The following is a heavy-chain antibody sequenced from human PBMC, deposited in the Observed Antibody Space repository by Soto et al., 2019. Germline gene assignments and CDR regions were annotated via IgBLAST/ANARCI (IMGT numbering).Heavy chain of an antibody. CDR1: GGSISSGGYS. CDR2: IYHSGST. Sequence: QLQLQESGSGLVKPSQTLSLTCAVSGGSISSGGYSWSWIRQPPGKGLEWIGYIYHSGSTYYNPSLKSRVTISLDRSKKQFSLKQSSVTAAETAVYYCARGMTTVTTLDYWGQGTLVTVSS. D-gene: IGHD4-17*01. CDR3: ARGMTTVTTLDY. V-gene: IGHV4-30-2*01. J-gene: IGHJ4*02.